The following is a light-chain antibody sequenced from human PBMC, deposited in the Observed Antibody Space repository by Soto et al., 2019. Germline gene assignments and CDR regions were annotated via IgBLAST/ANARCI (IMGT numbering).Light chain of an antibody. J-gene: IGKJ4*01. CDR3: QQRSNWPPLT. CDR2: DAS. V-gene: IGKV3-11*01. CDR1: QSVNSY. Sequence: PGERASLSCRASQSVNSYSAWYQQKPGQAPRLLIYDASNRATGIPARFSGSGSGTDFTLTISSLEPEDFAVYYCQQRSNWPPLTFGGGTKVEIK.